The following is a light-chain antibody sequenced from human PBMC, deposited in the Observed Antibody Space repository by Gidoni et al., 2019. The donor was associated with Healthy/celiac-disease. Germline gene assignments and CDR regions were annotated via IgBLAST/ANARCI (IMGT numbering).Light chain of an antibody. V-gene: IGLV2-14*01. CDR2: EVS. Sequence: QSALTQPASVSGSPGQSSTISCSGTGRDVGGYNFVSWYQQHPGKAPKLIIYEVSNRPSGVSNRFAGSKSGNTASLTISGLQADDEADYYCSSYRSGNTLDFGTGAKVTVL. CDR1: GRDVGGYNF. J-gene: IGLJ1*01. CDR3: SSYRSGNTLD.